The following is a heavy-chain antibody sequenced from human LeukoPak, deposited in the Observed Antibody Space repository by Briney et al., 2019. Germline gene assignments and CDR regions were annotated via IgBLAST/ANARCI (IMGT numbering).Heavy chain of an antibody. V-gene: IGHV4-30-4*02. CDR1: GGSISSGDYY. D-gene: IGHD2/OR15-2a*01. CDR2: IYYSGST. CDR3: AGIIIGDAGWFDP. Sequence: SETLSLTCTVSGGSISSGDYYWSWIRQPPGKGLEWIGYIYYSGSTYYNPSLKSRVTISLDMSTNQCSLRLKSVTAADTAVYYCAGIIIGDAGWFDPWGQGTLVTVSS. J-gene: IGHJ5*02.